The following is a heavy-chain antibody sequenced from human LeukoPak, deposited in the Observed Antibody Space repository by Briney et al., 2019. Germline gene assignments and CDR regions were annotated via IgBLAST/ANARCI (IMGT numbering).Heavy chain of an antibody. CDR3: AKRQCSGFNCAFFDL. CDR2: IFASGGTT. D-gene: IGHD2-15*01. V-gene: IGHV3-23*01. CDR1: KFTFRNYD. Sequence: GGSLRLSCTASKFTFRNYDMSWVRQAPGKGLEWVSVIFASGGTTYYADSVKGRFTISSDNSKNTLSLQMNSLGAEDTAVYYCAKRQCSGFNCAFFDLWGQGTLVTVSS. J-gene: IGHJ4*02.